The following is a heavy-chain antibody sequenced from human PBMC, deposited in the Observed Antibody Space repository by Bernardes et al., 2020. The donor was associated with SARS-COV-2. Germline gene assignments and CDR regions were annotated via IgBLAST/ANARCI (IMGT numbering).Heavy chain of an antibody. CDR3: ARDFTAVAGTNDYYGMDV. V-gene: IGHV1-46*01. J-gene: IGHJ6*02. D-gene: IGHD6-19*01. CDR1: GYTFTSYY. Sequence: ASVKVSCKASGYTFTSYYMHWVRQAPGQGLEWMGIINPSGGSTSYAQKFQGRVTMTRDTSTSTVYMELSSLRSEDTAVYYCARDFTAVAGTNDYYGMDVWGQGTTVTVSS. CDR2: INPSGGST.